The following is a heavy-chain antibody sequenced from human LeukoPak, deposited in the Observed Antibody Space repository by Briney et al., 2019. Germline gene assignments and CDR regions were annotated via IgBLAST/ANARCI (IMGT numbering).Heavy chain of an antibody. Sequence: SETLSLTCTVSGGSISSSSYYWGWIRQPPGKGLEWIGSIYYSGSTYYNPSLKSRVTISVDTSRNQFSLKLSSVTAADTAVYYCARDSSSWYGMGSFDYWGQGTLVTVSS. J-gene: IGHJ4*02. CDR2: IYYSGST. D-gene: IGHD6-13*01. CDR1: GGSISSSSYY. CDR3: ARDSSSWYGMGSFDY. V-gene: IGHV4-39*07.